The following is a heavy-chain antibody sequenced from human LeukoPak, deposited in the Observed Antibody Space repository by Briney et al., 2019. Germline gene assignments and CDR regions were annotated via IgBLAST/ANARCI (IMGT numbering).Heavy chain of an antibody. CDR2: ISSDGSEK. J-gene: IGHJ4*02. CDR1: GFSFSSYA. Sequence: GGSLRLSCAASGFSFSSYAIHWVRQAPGKGLEWLSFISSDGSEKYYADSVKGRFTISRDNSKNTLYLQMNSLRAEDTAVYYCARRSGIAVAGVFDYWGQGTLVTVSS. V-gene: IGHV3-30*12. CDR3: ARRSGIAVAGVFDY. D-gene: IGHD6-19*01.